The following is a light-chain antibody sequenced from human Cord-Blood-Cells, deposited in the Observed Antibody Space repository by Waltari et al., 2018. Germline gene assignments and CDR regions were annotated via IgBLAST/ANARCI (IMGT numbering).Light chain of an antibody. Sequence: EIVMTQSPATLSLSPGERATLSCTASQSVSSSYLSWYLQKPGQAPRLLIYGASTRATGIPARFSGSGSGTDFTLTISSLQPEDFAVYYCQQDYNLPPLTFGGGTKVEIK. CDR2: GAS. CDR3: QQDYNLPPLT. J-gene: IGKJ4*01. CDR1: QSVSSSY. V-gene: IGKV3D-7*01.